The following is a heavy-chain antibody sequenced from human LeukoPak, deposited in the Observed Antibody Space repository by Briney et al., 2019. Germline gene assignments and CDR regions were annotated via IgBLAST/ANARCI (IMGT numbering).Heavy chain of an antibody. CDR3: ARSTRGLSYCSGGSCYPVFDY. V-gene: IGHV3-7*01. J-gene: IGHJ4*02. CDR1: GFTFRSYW. CDR2: IQQDGSEK. D-gene: IGHD2-15*01. Sequence: GGSLRLSXAASGFTFRSYWMSWLRQAPGKGLEWVANIQQDGSEKYYVDSVKGRFTISRDNAKNSLYLQMNSLRAEDTAVYYCARSTRGLSYCSGGSCYPVFDYWGQGTLVTVSS.